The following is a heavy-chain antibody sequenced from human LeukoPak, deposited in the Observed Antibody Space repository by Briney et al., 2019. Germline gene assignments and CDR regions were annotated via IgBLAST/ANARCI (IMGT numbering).Heavy chain of an antibody. CDR1: GGSISSGGYY. Sequence: SQTLSLTCTVSGGSISSGGYYWSWIRQPPGKGLEWIGYIYHSGSTYYNPSLKSRVTISVDRSKNQFSLKLSSVTAADTVVYYCARTYYYDSSGYYSSYYYYYMDVWGKGTTVTVSS. V-gene: IGHV4-30-2*01. CDR3: ARTYYYDSSGYYSSYYYYYMDV. D-gene: IGHD3-22*01. J-gene: IGHJ6*03. CDR2: IYHSGST.